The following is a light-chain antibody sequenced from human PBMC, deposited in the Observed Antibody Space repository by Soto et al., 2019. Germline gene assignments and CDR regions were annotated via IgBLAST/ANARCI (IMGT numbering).Light chain of an antibody. Sequence: QSFLTHHPSLSGSPGQSVTTSCTGTSSDVGDYNHVSWYQQSPGTVPKLIIYEVSSRPSGVPDRFSGSKSGNTASLTISGLQAEDEADYYCNLYTSSNTYVFGTGTKVTVL. CDR3: NLYTSSNTYV. J-gene: IGLJ1*01. CDR1: SSDVGDYNH. CDR2: EVS. V-gene: IGLV2-18*01.